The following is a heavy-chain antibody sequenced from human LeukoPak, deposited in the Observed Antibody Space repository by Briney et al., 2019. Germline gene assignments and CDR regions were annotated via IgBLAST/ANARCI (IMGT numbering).Heavy chain of an antibody. CDR3: ATYYYDSSGYYPYYYYYMDV. CDR1: GFTFSSNA. CDR2: ISGSGAGT. D-gene: IGHD3-22*01. J-gene: IGHJ6*03. V-gene: IGHV3-23*01. Sequence: PGGSLRLSCAAPGFTFSSNAMSWVRQAPGKGLEWVSAISGSGAGTYYADSVKGRFTISRDNSENTLYLQMNSLRGEDTAVYYCATYYYDSSGYYPYYYYYMDVWGKGTTVIVSS.